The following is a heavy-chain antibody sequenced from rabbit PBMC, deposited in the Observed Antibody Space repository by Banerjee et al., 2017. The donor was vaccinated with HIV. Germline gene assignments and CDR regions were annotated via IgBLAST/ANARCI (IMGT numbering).Heavy chain of an antibody. D-gene: IGHD4-2*01. J-gene: IGHJ4*01. V-gene: IGHV1S45*01. CDR2: INTISGDT. CDR3: ARDAAGSKWYTAFNL. Sequence: QEQLEESGGDLVKPEGSLTLTCTASGFSFSNGYVMCWVRQAPGKGLEWIACINTISGDTVYATWAKGRFTISKTSSTTVTLQMTSLTAADTATYFCARDAAGSKWYTAFNLWGPGTLVTVS. CDR1: GFSFSNGYV.